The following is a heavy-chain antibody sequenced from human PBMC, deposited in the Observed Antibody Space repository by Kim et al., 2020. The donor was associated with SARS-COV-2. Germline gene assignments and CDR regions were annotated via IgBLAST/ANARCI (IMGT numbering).Heavy chain of an antibody. J-gene: IGHJ5*02. V-gene: IGHV3-11*01. D-gene: IGHD2-21*01. Sequence: ADSVKGRFTISRDNARNSLFLQMTSLRVEDTAVYYCARDLFPEKEDNWFDPWGQGTLVTVSS. CDR3: ARDLFPEKEDNWFDP.